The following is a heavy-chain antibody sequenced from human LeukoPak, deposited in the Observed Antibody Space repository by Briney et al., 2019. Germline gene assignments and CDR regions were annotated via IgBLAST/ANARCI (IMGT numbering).Heavy chain of an antibody. V-gene: IGHV4-39*01. CDR1: GGSMSSSSYY. CDR3: ARHRRQIGSSWSPEYYFDY. J-gene: IGHJ4*02. CDR2: IYYSGST. D-gene: IGHD6-13*01. Sequence: SGTLSLTCTVSGGSMSSSSYYWGWIRQRPGKGLEWIGSIYYSGSTYYNPSLKSRVTISVDTSKNQFSLKLSSVTAADTAVYYCARHRRQIGSSWSPEYYFDYWGQGTLVTVSS.